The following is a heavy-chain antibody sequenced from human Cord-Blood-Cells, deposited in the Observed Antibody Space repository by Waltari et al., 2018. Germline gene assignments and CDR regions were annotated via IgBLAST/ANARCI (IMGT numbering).Heavy chain of an antibody. D-gene: IGHD6-13*01. CDR2: IYPGDSDT. V-gene: IGHV5-51*01. J-gene: IGHJ6*03. CDR1: GYSFTSYW. CDR3: ARRSSSWYDYYYYYYMDV. Sequence: EVQLVQSGAEVKKPGESLKISCKGSGYSFTSYWIGWVRQMPGKGLEWMGIIYPGDSDTRYSPAFQGQVTSSADKSISTAYLQWSSLKASDTAMYYCARRSSSWYDYYYYYYMDVWGKGTTVTVSS.